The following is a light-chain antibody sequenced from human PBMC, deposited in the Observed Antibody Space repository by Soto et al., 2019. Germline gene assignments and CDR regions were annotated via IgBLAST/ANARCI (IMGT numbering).Light chain of an antibody. CDR2: SNY. CDR1: SSNIGSKT. V-gene: IGLV1-44*01. J-gene: IGLJ1*01. Sequence: QSVLTQPPSASGTPGQRVTISCSGSSSNIGSKTVNWYQQLPGTAPKLLIYSNYQQTSVVPDRFSGSKSGTSASLAISGLQSEDEADYYCSAWDASLNGYVFGTGTKVTVL. CDR3: SAWDASLNGYV.